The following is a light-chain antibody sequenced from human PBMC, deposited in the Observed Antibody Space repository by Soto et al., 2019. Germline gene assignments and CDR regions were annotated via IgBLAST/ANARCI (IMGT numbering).Light chain of an antibody. V-gene: IGLV2-23*01. CDR1: SSVVGSYNL. CDR3: FSYAGSSIYV. Sequence: QSALAQPASVSGSPGQSITISCTGTSSVVGSYNLVSWYQQHPGKAPKLMIYEGSKRPSGVSNRFSGSKSGNTASLTISGLQAEDEADYYCFSYAGSSIYVFGTGTKVTVL. J-gene: IGLJ1*01. CDR2: EGS.